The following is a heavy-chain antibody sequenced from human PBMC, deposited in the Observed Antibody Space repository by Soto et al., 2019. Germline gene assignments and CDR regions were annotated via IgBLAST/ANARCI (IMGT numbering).Heavy chain of an antibody. CDR2: IYYSGST. V-gene: IGHV4-59*01. Sequence: SETLSLTCTVSGGSISTYYWSWIRQPPGKGLEWIGYIYYSGSTNYNPSLKSRVTISVDASKNQFSLKLSSVTAADTAVYYCARVSGGFPFDYWGQGTLVTVSS. J-gene: IGHJ4*02. CDR3: ARVSGGFPFDY. D-gene: IGHD3-16*01. CDR1: GGSISTYY.